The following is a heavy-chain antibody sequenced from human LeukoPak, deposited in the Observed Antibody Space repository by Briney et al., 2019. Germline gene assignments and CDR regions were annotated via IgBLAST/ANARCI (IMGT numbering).Heavy chain of an antibody. CDR2: ISSSGSTI. J-gene: IGHJ4*02. CDR3: ARYDGYDLRY. Sequence: GGSLRLSCAASGFTFSSYEMNWVRQAPGKGLEWVSYISSSGSTIYSADSVKGRFTISRDNAKNSLYLEMNGLRAEDTAVYYCARYDGYDLRYWGQGTLVTVSS. V-gene: IGHV3-48*03. CDR1: GFTFSSYE. D-gene: IGHD5-12*01.